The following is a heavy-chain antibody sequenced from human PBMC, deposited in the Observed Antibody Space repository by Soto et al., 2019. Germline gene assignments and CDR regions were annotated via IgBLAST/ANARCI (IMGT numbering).Heavy chain of an antibody. CDR1: GFTFSSYA. J-gene: IGHJ5*02. V-gene: IGHV3-23*01. Sequence: EVQLLESGGGLVQPGGSLTLSCAASGFTFSSYAMTWVRQAPGQGLEWVSGISGGGGVSTYYADSVKGRFTISRDNAMNTLYLQMNRLRAEDTAVYYCAKDAISMVRGVNNGFDPWGQGTLVTVSS. CDR2: ISGGGGVST. D-gene: IGHD3-10*01. CDR3: AKDAISMVRGVNNGFDP.